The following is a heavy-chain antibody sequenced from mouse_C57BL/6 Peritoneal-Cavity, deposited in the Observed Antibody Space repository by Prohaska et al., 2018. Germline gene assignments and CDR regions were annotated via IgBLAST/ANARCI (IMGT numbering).Heavy chain of an antibody. J-gene: IGHJ1*03. D-gene: IGHD2-1*01. V-gene: IGHV11-2*01. CDR3: VRYGKYWYLDV. CDR2: INSDGSAI. CDR1: GFTFSAFW. Sequence: EVQLLETGGGLVQPVGSRGLSCEGSGFTFSAFWMSWVRQTPGKYLEWFGDINSDGSAIKYAPDKKDRFTIFRDNDKSTRYLEMSNVRSEDTAAYFCVRYGKYWYLDVGGTGTTVTVSS.